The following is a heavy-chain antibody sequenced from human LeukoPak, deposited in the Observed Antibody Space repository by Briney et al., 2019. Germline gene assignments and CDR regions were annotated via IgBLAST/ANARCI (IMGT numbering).Heavy chain of an antibody. Sequence: ASVKVSCKASGYTFTGSYMHWVRQAPGQGPEWMGWINPNSATNYAKRFQDRVTMTRDTSISTAYMELTRLRSEDTAVYYCARGKMNGDDFDYWGQETLVTVSS. CDR1: GYTFTGSY. D-gene: IGHD4-17*01. J-gene: IGHJ4*02. CDR3: ARGKMNGDDFDY. CDR2: INPNSAT. V-gene: IGHV1-2*02.